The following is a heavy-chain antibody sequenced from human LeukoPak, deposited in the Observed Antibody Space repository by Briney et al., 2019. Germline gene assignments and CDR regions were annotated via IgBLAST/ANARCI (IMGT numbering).Heavy chain of an antibody. J-gene: IGHJ2*01. D-gene: IGHD1-26*01. CDR2: IYYSRTT. V-gene: IGHV4-59*01. CDR1: GGFISSYY. Sequence: KTSETLSLTCTVSGGFISSYYWSWIRQPPGKGLEWIGYIYYSRTTKYNPSLKSRVTISADTSKNQLSLKLNSVTAADTAVYYCVRRQWELQYFDLWGRGTLVAVSS. CDR3: VRRQWELQYFDL.